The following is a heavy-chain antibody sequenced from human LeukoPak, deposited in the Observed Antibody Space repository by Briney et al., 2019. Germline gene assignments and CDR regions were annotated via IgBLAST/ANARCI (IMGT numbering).Heavy chain of an antibody. Sequence: GGSLRLSCAASGFTFSSYWMSWVRQAPGKGLEWVANIKQDGGEKYYVDSVKGRFTISRDNAKNSLYLQMNSLRAEDTAVYYCARDGLEWLFYNYYYYGMDVWGQGTTVTVSS. D-gene: IGHD3-3*01. CDR2: IKQDGGEK. CDR1: GFTFSSYW. V-gene: IGHV3-7*01. CDR3: ARDGLEWLFYNYYYYGMDV. J-gene: IGHJ6*02.